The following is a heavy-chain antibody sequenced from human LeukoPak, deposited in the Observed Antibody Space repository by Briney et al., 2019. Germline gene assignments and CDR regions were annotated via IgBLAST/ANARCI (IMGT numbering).Heavy chain of an antibody. Sequence: ASVKVSCKASGYTFTSYDINWVRQATGQGLEWMGWMNPNSGNTGYAQKFQGRVTMTRNTSISTAYMELSSLRSEDTAVYYCARQVALKQQLTNDDYYYYYGMDVWGQGTTVTVSS. CDR2: MNPNSGNT. CDR1: GYTFTSYD. D-gene: IGHD6-13*01. V-gene: IGHV1-8*01. J-gene: IGHJ6*02. CDR3: ARQVALKQQLTNDDYYYYYGMDV.